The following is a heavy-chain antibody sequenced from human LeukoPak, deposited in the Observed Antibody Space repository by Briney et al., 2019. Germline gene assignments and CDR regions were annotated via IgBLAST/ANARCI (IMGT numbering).Heavy chain of an antibody. CDR2: INTNTGNP. Sequence: GASVKVSCTASGYTFTSYAMNWVRQAPGQGLEWMGWINTNTGNPTYAQGFTGRFVFSLDTSVSTAYLQISSLKAEDTAVYYCARDLECSSTSCYVGWTYWGQGTLVTVSS. D-gene: IGHD2-2*01. CDR1: GYTFTSYA. J-gene: IGHJ4*02. V-gene: IGHV7-4-1*02. CDR3: ARDLECSSTSCYVGWTY.